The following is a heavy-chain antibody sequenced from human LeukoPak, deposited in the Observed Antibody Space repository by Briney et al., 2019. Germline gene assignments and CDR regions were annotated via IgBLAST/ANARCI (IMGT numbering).Heavy chain of an antibody. D-gene: IGHD1-14*01. CDR3: ARDSDTGPYNWFDP. CDR1: GGSISSSSYY. Sequence: TSSETLSLTCTVSGGSISSSSYYWGWIRQPPGKGLEWIGSIYYSGSTYYNPSLKSRVTISVDTSKNQFSLKLSSVTAADTAVYYCARDSDTGPYNWFDPWGQGTLVTVSS. CDR2: IYYSGST. V-gene: IGHV4-39*07. J-gene: IGHJ5*02.